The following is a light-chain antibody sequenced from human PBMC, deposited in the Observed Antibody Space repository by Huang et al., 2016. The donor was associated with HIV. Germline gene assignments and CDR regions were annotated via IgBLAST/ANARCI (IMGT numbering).Light chain of an antibody. Sequence: EIVLTQSPATRSMSPGQRAPLSCRASQSVSRNLAWFQQKPGQAPRLLTYGASTRATGIPARFSGSGSGTEFTLTISSLQSEDFAVYYCQQYNNWPPMYTFGQGTKLEV. J-gene: IGKJ2*01. CDR2: GAS. V-gene: IGKV3-15*01. CDR1: QSVSRN. CDR3: QQYNNWPPMYT.